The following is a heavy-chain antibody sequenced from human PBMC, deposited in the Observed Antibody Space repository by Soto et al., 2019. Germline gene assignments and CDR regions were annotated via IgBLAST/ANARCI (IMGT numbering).Heavy chain of an antibody. CDR2: INHSGST. CDR1: GGSFSGYY. V-gene: IGHV4-34*01. D-gene: IGHD6-13*01. J-gene: IGHJ4*02. Sequence: PSETLSLTCAVYGGSFSGYYWSWFRQPPGKGLEWIGEINHSGSTNYNPSLKSRVTISVDTSKNQFSLKLSSVTAADTAVYYCARGSSIAVDYWGQGTLVNVSS. CDR3: ARGSSIAVDY.